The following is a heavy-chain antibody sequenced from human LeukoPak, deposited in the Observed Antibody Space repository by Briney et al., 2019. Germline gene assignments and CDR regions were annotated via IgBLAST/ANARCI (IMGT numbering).Heavy chain of an antibody. V-gene: IGHV3-53*01. D-gene: IGHD3-10*01. CDR3: ARFHYYGSGKPLDC. Sequence: GGALRLSCAACGCIVINNYMSWVRQDPGRERQGVSIIYSGGNTYYAYSVKGRFTVSRDNSKNLLYLQMNSLRAEDTAVYYCARFHYYGSGKPLDCWGQGTLVTVSS. CDR1: GCIVINNY. J-gene: IGHJ4*02. CDR2: IYSGGNT.